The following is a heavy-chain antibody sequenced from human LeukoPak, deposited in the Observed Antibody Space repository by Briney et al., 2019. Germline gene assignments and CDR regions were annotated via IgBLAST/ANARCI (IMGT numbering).Heavy chain of an antibody. CDR1: GFTFDDYG. Sequence: GGSLRLSCAASGFTFDDYGMSWVRQAPGKGLEWVSGINWNGGSTGYADPVKGRFTISRDNAKNSLYLQMNSLRAEDTAVYYCARDGGGRSFGELSVYWGQGTLVTVSS. CDR3: ARDGGGRSFGELSVY. D-gene: IGHD3-10*01. V-gene: IGHV3-20*04. CDR2: INWNGGST. J-gene: IGHJ4*02.